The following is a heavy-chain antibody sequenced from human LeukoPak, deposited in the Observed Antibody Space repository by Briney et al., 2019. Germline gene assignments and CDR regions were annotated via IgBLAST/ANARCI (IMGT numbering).Heavy chain of an antibody. J-gene: IGHJ4*02. CDR3: ARVGWFGEFRLDY. CDR1: GGTFSSYA. V-gene: IGHV1-69*04. CDR2: IIPILGIA. Sequence: GSSVKDSCKASGGTFSSYAISWVRQAPGQGLEWMGRIIPILGIANYAQKFQGRVTITADKSTSTAYMELSSLRSEDTAVYYCARVGWFGEFRLDYWGQGTLVTVSS. D-gene: IGHD3-10*01.